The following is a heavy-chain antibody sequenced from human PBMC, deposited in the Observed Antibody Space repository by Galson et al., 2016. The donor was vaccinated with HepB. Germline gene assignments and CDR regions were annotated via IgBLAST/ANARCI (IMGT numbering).Heavy chain of an antibody. CDR2: IYTSGST. V-gene: IGHV4-4*07. CDR1: GGSISSYY. J-gene: IGHJ6*02. D-gene: IGHD2/OR15-2a*01. Sequence: SETLSLTCTVSGGSISSYYWSWIRQPAGKGLEWIGRIYTSGSTNYNPSLKSRVTMSVDTSKNQFSLKLYSVTAADSAVYFCASNPSQYVDVWGQGTTVTVPS. CDR3: ASNPSQYVDV.